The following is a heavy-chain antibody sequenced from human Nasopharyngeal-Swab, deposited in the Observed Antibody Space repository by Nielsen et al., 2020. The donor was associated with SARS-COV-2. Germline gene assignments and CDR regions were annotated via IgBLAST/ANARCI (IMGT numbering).Heavy chain of an antibody. J-gene: IGHJ4*02. CDR2: IWYDGSNK. V-gene: IGHV3-33*01. D-gene: IGHD1-26*01. CDR1: GFTFSNYG. CDR3: AREGIVGATKLDY. Sequence: GESLKISCAASGFTFSNYGIHWVRQAPGKGLEWVAVIWYDGSNKYYADSVRSRFTISRDNSKNTLYLQMNSLRAEDTAVYYCAREGIVGATKLDYWGQGTLVTVSS.